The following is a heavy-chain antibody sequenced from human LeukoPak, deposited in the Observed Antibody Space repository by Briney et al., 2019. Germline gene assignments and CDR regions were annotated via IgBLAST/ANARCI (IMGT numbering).Heavy chain of an antibody. CDR3: VQEGPRGLAFDV. Sequence: GGSLRLSCEASGVTFSSYVMSWVRQAPGKGPEWVSGISGSGGGTYYADFVKGRFAISRDNSKNTLYLQMDSLRAEDSALYYCVQEGPRGLAFDVWGQGTRVTVSS. J-gene: IGHJ3*01. V-gene: IGHV3-23*01. CDR2: ISGSGGGT. CDR1: GVTFSSYV.